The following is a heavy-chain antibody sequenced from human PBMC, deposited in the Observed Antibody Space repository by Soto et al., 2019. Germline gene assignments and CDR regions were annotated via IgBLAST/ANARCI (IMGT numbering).Heavy chain of an antibody. CDR1: GGSFSGYY. CDR2: INHRGSI. V-gene: IGHV4-34*01. D-gene: IGHD2-15*01. J-gene: IGHJ6*02. Sequence: QVQLQQWGAGLLKPSETLSLNCAVYGGSFSGYYWSWIRQPPGKGLEWIGEINHRGSINYNPSLMSRIPISVATSMHHSALTLISVTAAATAVFSCARCSSMRIPSASVRAYYCPGLDVWCQGTAVTVSS. CDR3: ARCSSMRIPSASVRAYYCPGLDV.